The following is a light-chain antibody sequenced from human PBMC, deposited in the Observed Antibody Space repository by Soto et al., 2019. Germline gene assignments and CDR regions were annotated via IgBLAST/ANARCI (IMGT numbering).Light chain of an antibody. CDR3: QQYGSSPFT. CDR1: QSLVHSDGNTY. J-gene: IGKJ5*01. CDR2: KVS. Sequence: DVVMSQSPLSLPVTLGQPASISCRSSQSLVHSDGNTYLNWFQQRPGQSPRRLIYKVSSRDSGVPDRFSGSESGTDFTLTISRLEPEDFVVYYCQQYGSSPFTFGQGTRLEIK. V-gene: IGKV2-30*02.